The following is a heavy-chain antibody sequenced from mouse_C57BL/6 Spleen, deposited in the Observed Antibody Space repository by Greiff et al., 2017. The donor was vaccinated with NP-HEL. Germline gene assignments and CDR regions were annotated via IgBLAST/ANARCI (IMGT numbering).Heavy chain of an antibody. CDR2: IYYSGTI. V-gene: IGHV3-5*01. CDR1: GISITTGNYR. Sequence: EVMLVESGPGLVKPSQTVFLTCTVTGISITTGNYRWSWIRQFPGNKLEWIGYIYYSGTITYNPSLTSRTTITRDTPKNQFFLEMNSLTAEDTATYYCARDSLYGSSYYWYFDVWGTGTTVTVSS. D-gene: IGHD1-1*01. J-gene: IGHJ1*03. CDR3: ARDSLYGSSYYWYFDV.